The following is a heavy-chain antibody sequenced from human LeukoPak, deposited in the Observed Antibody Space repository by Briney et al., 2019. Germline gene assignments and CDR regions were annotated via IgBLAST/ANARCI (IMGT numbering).Heavy chain of an antibody. CDR2: ISYSGSS. J-gene: IGHJ5*02. Sequence: SETLSLTCTVSGGSINNYYWSWIRHPPGTGLEWIGYISYSGSSNYNPSLKSRVTMSADTSKNQLSLKLSSVTAADTAVYYCARPYYYDSRIDPWGQGILVTVSS. D-gene: IGHD3-22*01. CDR1: GGSINNYY. V-gene: IGHV4-59*08. CDR3: ARPYYYDSRIDP.